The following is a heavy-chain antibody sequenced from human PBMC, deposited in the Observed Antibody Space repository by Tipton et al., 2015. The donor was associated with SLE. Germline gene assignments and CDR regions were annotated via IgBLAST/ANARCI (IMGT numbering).Heavy chain of an antibody. J-gene: IGHJ4*02. V-gene: IGHV4-34*01. CDR1: GGSFSGYY. D-gene: IGHD6-19*01. Sequence: TLSLTCAVYGGSFSGYYWNWIRQPPGKGLEWIGEIKYSGSTNYNWSLKSRVAISIDTSKNQVSLKLNSVTAADTAVYYCAREVPGWHGGDYWGQGTLVTVSS. CDR3: AREVPGWHGGDY. CDR2: IKYSGST.